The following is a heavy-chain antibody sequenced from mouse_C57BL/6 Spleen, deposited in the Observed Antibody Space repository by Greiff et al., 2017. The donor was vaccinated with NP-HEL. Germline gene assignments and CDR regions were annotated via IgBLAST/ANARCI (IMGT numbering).Heavy chain of an antibody. CDR3: ARPDSSGPDYYAMDY. V-gene: IGHV1-26*01. J-gene: IGHJ4*01. CDR2: INPNNGGT. CDR1: GYTFTDYY. D-gene: IGHD3-2*02. Sequence: EVQLQQSGPELVKPGASVKISCKASGYTFTDYYMNWVKQSHGKSLEWIGDINPNNGGTSYNQKFKGKATLTVDKSSSTAYMELRSLTSEDSAVYYCARPDSSGPDYYAMDYWGQGTSVTVSS.